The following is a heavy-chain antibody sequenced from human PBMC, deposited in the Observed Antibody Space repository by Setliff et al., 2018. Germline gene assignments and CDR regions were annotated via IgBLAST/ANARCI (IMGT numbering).Heavy chain of an antibody. D-gene: IGHD3-22*01. CDR2: INQDGSTT. V-gene: IGHV3-7*01. J-gene: IGHJ4*02. CDR3: ARASLQIVDSSGYSSFEY. Sequence: PGGSLRLSCAASGFTFSSFWMSWVRQTPGKGLEWVANINQDGSTTTYADSVKGRFTISRDNAKNSLYLQMNSLSAEDTAVYYCARASLQIVDSSGYSSFEYWGQGALVTVSS. CDR1: GFTFSSFW.